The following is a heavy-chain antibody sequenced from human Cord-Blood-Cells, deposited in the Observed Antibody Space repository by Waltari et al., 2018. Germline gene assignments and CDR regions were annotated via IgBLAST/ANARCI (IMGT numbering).Heavy chain of an antibody. D-gene: IGHD3-3*01. CDR2: IYYSGST. CDR1: GGSISSSSYY. V-gene: IGHV4-39*01. J-gene: IGHJ2*01. CDR3: ARSDAGVVIYWYFDL. Sequence: QLQLQESGPGLVKPSETLSLTCTVSGGSISSSSYYWGWIRQPPGKGLEWIGSIYYSGSTYYNPSLKSRVTISVDTSKNQFSLKLSSVTAADTAVYYCARSDAGVVIYWYFDLWGRGTLVTVSS.